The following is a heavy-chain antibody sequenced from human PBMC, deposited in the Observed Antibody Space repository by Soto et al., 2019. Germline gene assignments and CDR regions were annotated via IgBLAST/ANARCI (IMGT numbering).Heavy chain of an antibody. V-gene: IGHV3-48*01. Sequence: SGGSLILSCAASGFTFCSYSMNWVRQAPGKGLEWVSYISSSSSTIYYADSVEGRFTISRDNAKNSLDLQMNSLRAEDTAVYYCAKDGGYSYGPYDYWGQGTLVTVSS. CDR3: AKDGGYSYGPYDY. J-gene: IGHJ4*02. D-gene: IGHD5-18*01. CDR1: GFTFCSYS. CDR2: ISSSSSTI.